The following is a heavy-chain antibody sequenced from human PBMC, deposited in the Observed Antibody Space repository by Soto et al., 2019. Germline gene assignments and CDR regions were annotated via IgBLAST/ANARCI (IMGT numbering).Heavy chain of an antibody. Sequence: QVQLVQSGAEVKKPGSSVKVSCKASGGTFSSYAISWVRQAPGQGLEWRGGIISIFGTADYAQKFQGRVTTTADESTSTAYMELSSLSSEDTAVYYCASHSGSSPEGRYYYGMDVWGQGTTVTVSS. V-gene: IGHV1-69*12. J-gene: IGHJ6*02. CDR3: ASHSGSSPEGRYYYGMDV. CDR1: GGTFSSYA. CDR2: IISIFGTA. D-gene: IGHD1-26*01.